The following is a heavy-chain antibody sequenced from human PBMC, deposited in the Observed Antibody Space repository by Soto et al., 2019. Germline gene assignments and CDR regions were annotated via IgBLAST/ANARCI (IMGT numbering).Heavy chain of an antibody. CDR3: AGGSGSYYV. CDR2: ISNDGTSE. V-gene: IGHV3-30*03. Sequence: QVQVVESGGGVVHPGKSLRLSCAASGFTFSNFGMHWVRQAPGKGLEWVAVISNDGTSENYAQSVKGRFTISRDNSKNTLYLQMNSLRAEDTAVYYCAGGSGSYYVWGQGTLVTVSS. D-gene: IGHD1-26*01. CDR1: GFTFSNFG. J-gene: IGHJ4*02.